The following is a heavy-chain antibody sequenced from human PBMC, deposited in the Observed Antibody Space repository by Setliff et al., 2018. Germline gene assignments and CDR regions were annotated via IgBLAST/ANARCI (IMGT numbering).Heavy chain of an antibody. J-gene: IGHJ4*02. V-gene: IGHV3-49*03. D-gene: IGHD1-7*01. Sequence: PGGSLRLSCAASGFTFSDYYMSWIRQAPGKGLEWVGFIRGKPSSGTTEYAASVKGRFTISRDDSKSIAYLQMSSLKTEDTALYYCTPWTGTSRLHYWGQGTLVTVSS. CDR3: TPWTGTSRLHY. CDR1: GFTFSDYY. CDR2: IRGKPSSGTT.